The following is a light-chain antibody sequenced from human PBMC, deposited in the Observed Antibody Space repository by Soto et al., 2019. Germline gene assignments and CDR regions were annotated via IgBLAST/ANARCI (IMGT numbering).Light chain of an antibody. J-gene: IGKJ2*01. CDR2: DVS. CDR3: HQYYSDYT. Sequence: DIQMTQSPSTLSASVGDRVSITCRASQSISRWLAWYQQKPGNAPKLLIYDVSNLESGVPSRFSGSGSGTEFILTISSLHPDDFATYYCHQYYSDYTFGQGTKLEIK. CDR1: QSISRW. V-gene: IGKV1-5*01.